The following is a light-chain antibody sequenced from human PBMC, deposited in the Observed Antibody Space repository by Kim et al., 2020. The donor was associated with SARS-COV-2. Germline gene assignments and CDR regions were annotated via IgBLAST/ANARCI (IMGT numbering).Light chain of an antibody. CDR2: GAS. Sequence: VSPGERATHACGASQSVSSNLAWYQQKPGQAPRLLIYGASTRATGIPSRFSGSGSGTEFTLTISSLQSEDFAVYSCQQYNNWPYTFGQGTKLEI. CDR3: QQYNNWPYT. J-gene: IGKJ2*01. V-gene: IGKV3-15*01. CDR1: QSVSSN.